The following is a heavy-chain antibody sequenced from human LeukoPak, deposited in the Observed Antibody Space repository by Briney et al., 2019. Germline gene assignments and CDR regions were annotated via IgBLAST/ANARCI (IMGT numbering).Heavy chain of an antibody. D-gene: IGHD3-22*01. Sequence: AGGSLRLSCAASGFTFSSYWMSWVRQAPGKGLEWVANIKQDGSEKYYVDSVKGRFTISRDNAKNSLYLQMNSLRAEDTAVYYCARDLGSSGYFYPNVFWGQGTLVTVSS. V-gene: IGHV3-7*01. J-gene: IGHJ4*02. CDR3: ARDLGSSGYFYPNVF. CDR2: IKQDGSEK. CDR1: GFTFSSYW.